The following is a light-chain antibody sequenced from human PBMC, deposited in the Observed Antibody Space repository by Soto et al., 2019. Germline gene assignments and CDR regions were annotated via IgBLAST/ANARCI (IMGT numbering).Light chain of an antibody. CDR2: DAS. CDR1: QSISSW. J-gene: IGKJ2*01. V-gene: IGKV1-5*01. Sequence: DIQMTQSPSTLSASVGDRVTITCRASQSISSWLAWYQQKPGKAPKLLIYDASSVESGVPSRFSGSGSGTEFTLTISSLQPDDFATYCCQQYNSYSYTFGQGTKLEIK. CDR3: QQYNSYSYT.